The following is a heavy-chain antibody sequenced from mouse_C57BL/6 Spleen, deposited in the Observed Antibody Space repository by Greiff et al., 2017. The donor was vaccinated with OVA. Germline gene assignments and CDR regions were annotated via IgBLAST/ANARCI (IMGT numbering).Heavy chain of an antibody. CDR2: ISDGGSYT. V-gene: IGHV5-4*01. D-gene: IGHD2-2*01. CDR1: GFTFSSYA. Sequence: EVQGVESGGGLVKPGGSLKLSCAASGFTFSSYAMSWVRQTPEKRLEWVATISDGGSYTYYPDNVKGRFTISRDNAKNNLYLQMSHLKSEDTAMYYCARGFYYGYDYYFDYWGQGTTLTVSS. J-gene: IGHJ2*01. CDR3: ARGFYYGYDYYFDY.